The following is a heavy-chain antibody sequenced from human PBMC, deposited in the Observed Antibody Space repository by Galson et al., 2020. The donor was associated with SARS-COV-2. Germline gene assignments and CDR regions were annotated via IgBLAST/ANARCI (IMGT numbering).Heavy chain of an antibody. CDR3: ARRLLTRGGEIPEEGFDM. V-gene: IGHV5-51*01. Sequence: HGESLKISCKGSGYSFIKYNIGWVRQMPGKGLEWMGIINPGDSDTRYSPSFEGQVTISADKSISTAYLQWTSLKASDTGIYYCARRLLTRGGEIPEEGFDMWGQGTMVTVSS. D-gene: IGHD7-27*01. J-gene: IGHJ3*02. CDR1: GYSFIKYN. CDR2: INPGDSDT.